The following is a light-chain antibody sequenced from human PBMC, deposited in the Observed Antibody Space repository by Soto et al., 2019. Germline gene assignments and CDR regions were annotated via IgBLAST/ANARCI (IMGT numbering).Light chain of an antibody. Sequence: QSALTQPPSASGSPGQSVTISCTGTSSDLGGDDYVSWFQQHPGKAPKLMIYEVSKRPSGVPDRFSGSKSGNAASLTISGLQAEDEAAYYCASYVGSNDYYVFGTGTKLTVL. CDR2: EVS. CDR1: SSDLGGDDY. J-gene: IGLJ1*01. V-gene: IGLV2-8*01. CDR3: ASYVGSNDYYV.